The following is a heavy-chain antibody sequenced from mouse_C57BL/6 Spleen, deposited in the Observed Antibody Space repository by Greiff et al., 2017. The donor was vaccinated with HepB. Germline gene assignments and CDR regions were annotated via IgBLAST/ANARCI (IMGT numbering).Heavy chain of an antibody. J-gene: IGHJ3*01. CDR2: IYPGSGST. V-gene: IGHV1-55*01. CDR3: AREDDYDRGAY. D-gene: IGHD2-4*01. Sequence: QVHVKQPGAELVKPGASVKMSCKASGYTFTSYWITWVKQRPGQGLEWIGDIYPGSGSTNYNEKFKSKATLTVDTTSSTAYMQLSSLTSEDSAVYYCAREDDYDRGAYWGQGTLVTVSA. CDR1: GYTFTSYW.